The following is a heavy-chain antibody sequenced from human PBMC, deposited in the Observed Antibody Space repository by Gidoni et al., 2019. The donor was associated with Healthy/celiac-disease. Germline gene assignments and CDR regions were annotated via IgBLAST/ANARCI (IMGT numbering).Heavy chain of an antibody. Sequence: VANIKQDGSEKYYVDSVKGRFTISRDNAKNSLYLQMNSLRAEDTAVYYCARDQAGFDAFDIWGQGTMVTVSS. J-gene: IGHJ3*02. V-gene: IGHV3-7*01. CDR2: IKQDGSEK. CDR3: ARDQAGFDAFDI. D-gene: IGHD3-10*01.